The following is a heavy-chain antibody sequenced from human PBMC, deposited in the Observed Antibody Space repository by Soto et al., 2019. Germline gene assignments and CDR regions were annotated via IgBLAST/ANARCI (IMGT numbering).Heavy chain of an antibody. CDR3: ARDRRQYGSDPGLFDY. CDR2: ISYDGSNK. J-gene: IGHJ4*02. CDR1: GFTFSSYA. D-gene: IGHD3-10*01. V-gene: IGHV3-30-3*01. Sequence: GGSLRLSCAASGFTFSSYAMHWVRQAPGKGLEWVAVISYDGSNKYYADSVKGRFTISRDNSKNTLYLQMNSLRAEDTAVYYCARDRRQYGSDPGLFDYWGQGTLVTVSS.